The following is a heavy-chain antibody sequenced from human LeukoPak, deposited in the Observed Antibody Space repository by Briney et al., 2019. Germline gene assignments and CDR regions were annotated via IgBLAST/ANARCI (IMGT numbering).Heavy chain of an antibody. J-gene: IGHJ4*02. Sequence: GGSLRLSCAASGFTFSSYAMSWVRQAPGKGLEWVSAISGSGGSTYYADSVKGRFTISRDNSKNTLYLQMNSLGVEDTAIYYCARDSGWTFDSWGQGTLVTVSS. CDR3: ARDSGWTFDS. CDR1: GFTFSSYA. V-gene: IGHV3-23*01. CDR2: ISGSGGST. D-gene: IGHD6-19*01.